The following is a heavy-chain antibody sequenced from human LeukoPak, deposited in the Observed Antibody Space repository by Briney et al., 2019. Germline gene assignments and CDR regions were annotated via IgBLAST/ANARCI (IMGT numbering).Heavy chain of an antibody. V-gene: IGHV4-39*01. CDR3: ARRVLQGRYNWFDP. J-gene: IGHJ5*02. Sequence: PSETLSLTCTVSGGSISSSSYYWGWIRQPPGKGLEWIGSIYYSGSTYYNPSLKSRVTISVDTSKNQFSLKLSSVTAADTAVYYCARRVLQGRYNWFDPWGQGTLVTVPS. D-gene: IGHD1-26*01. CDR1: GGSISSSSYY. CDR2: IYYSGST.